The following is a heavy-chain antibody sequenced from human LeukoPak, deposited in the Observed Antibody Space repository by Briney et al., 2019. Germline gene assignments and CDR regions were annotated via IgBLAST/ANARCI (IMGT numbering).Heavy chain of an antibody. D-gene: IGHD3-22*01. CDR3: TTESYYYDSSGYFFPPDY. V-gene: IGHV3-15*01. CDR1: GFTFSNAW. CDR2: IKSKTDGETT. Sequence: GGSLRLSCAASGFTFSNAWMSWVRQAPGKGLEWVGRIKSKTDGETTDYAAPVKGRFTISRDDSKNTLYLQMNSLKTEDTAVYYCTTESYYYDSSGYFFPPDYWGQGTLVTVSS. J-gene: IGHJ4*02.